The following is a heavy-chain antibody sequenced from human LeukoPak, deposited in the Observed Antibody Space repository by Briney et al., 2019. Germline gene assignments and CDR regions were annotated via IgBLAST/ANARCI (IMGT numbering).Heavy chain of an antibody. Sequence: ASVKVSCKASGYTFTGYYMHWVRQAPGQGLEWMGWTNPNSGGTNYAQKFQGRVTMTRDTSISTAYMELSRLRSDDTAVYYCARDSLWFGELLPHFDYWGQGTLVTVSS. J-gene: IGHJ4*02. V-gene: IGHV1-2*02. CDR1: GYTFTGYY. CDR3: ARDSLWFGELLPHFDY. CDR2: TNPNSGGT. D-gene: IGHD3-10*01.